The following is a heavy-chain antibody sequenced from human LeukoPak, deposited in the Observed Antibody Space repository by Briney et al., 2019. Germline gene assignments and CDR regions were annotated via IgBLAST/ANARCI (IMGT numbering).Heavy chain of an antibody. CDR1: GGSISSSSYY. D-gene: IGHD2-2*01. CDR2: IYYSGGT. CDR3: ARGPTYQPIDF. J-gene: IGHJ4*02. Sequence: SETLSLTCTVSGGSISSSSYYWGWIRQPPGKGLEWIGSIYYSGGTYYNPSLKSRVTISVDTSKNQFSLKLSSVTAADTAVYYCARGPTYQPIDFWGQGTLVTVSS. V-gene: IGHV4-39*01.